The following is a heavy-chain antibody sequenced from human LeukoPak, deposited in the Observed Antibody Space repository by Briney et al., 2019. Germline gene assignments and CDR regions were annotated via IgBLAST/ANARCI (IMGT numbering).Heavy chain of an antibody. CDR3: AREDSEDAFDI. V-gene: IGHV4-38-2*02. CDR1: GYSISTRYD. Sequence: SETLSLTCAVSGYSISTRYDWGWIRQPPGKGLEWIGSIYHSGSTYYNPSLKSRVTISVDTSKNQFSLKLSSVTAADTAVYYCAREDSEDAFDIWGQGTMVTVSS. J-gene: IGHJ3*02. CDR2: IYHSGST.